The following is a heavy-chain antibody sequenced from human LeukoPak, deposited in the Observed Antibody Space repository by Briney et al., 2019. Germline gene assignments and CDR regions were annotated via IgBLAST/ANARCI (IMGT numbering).Heavy chain of an antibody. CDR1: GYSFTSYW. J-gene: IGHJ4*02. D-gene: IGHD2-2*01. CDR3: AVLGYCSSTSCYHYFDY. Sequence: GESLKISCKGSGYSFTSYWISWVRQMPGKGLEWMGRIDPSDSYNNYSPSFQGHVTISADKSISTAYLQWSSLKASDTAMYYCAVLGYCSSTSCYHYFDYWGQGTLVTVSS. CDR2: IDPSDSYN. V-gene: IGHV5-10-1*01.